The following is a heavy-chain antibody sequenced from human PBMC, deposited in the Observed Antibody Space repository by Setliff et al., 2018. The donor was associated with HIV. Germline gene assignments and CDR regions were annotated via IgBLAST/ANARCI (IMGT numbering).Heavy chain of an antibody. J-gene: IGHJ4*02. Sequence: PGGSLRLSCAASGFTFDDYGMSWVRQAPGKGLEWVSGINWNGGSTGYADSVKGRFTIARDDSKNTVSLQMTNLGTGDTATYYCAKGGYGGAYYVAGYWGQGTLVTVSS. V-gene: IGHV3-20*04. D-gene: IGHD5-18*01. CDR3: AKGGYGGAYYVAGY. CDR2: INWNGGST. CDR1: GFTFDDYG.